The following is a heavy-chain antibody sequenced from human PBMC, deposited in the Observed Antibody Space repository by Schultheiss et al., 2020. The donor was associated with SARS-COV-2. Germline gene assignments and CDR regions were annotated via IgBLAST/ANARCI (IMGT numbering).Heavy chain of an antibody. CDR1: GGSISSSNW. V-gene: IGHV4-4*02. D-gene: IGHD6-13*01. J-gene: IGHJ4*02. Sequence: SETLSLTCAVSGGSISSSNWWSWVRQPPGKGLEWIGEIYHSGSTNYNPSLKSRVTISVDKSKNQFSLKLSSVTAADTAVYYCARVRTTYSSSCLDYWGQGTLVTVSS. CDR2: IYHSGST. CDR3: ARVRTTYSSSCLDY.